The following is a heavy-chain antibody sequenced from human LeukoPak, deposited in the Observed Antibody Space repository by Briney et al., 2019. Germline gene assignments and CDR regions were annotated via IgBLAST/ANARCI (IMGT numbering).Heavy chain of an antibody. J-gene: IGHJ3*02. CDR1: GFTFSNYD. Sequence: GGSLRLSCAASGFTFSNYDMNWVRQAPGKGLEWVVVISYDGSNKHYADSVKGRFTISRDNSKNTLFLQMNSLRPEDTAVYYCARDRGWAFDIWGQGTRVTVSS. CDR2: ISYDGSNK. CDR3: ARDRGWAFDI. V-gene: IGHV3-30-3*01.